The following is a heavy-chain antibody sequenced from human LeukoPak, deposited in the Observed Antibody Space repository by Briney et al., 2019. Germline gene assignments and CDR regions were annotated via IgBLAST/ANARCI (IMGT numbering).Heavy chain of an antibody. Sequence: GGSLRLSCAASGFTFDDYAMHWVRQAPGKGLEWVSGISWNSGSIGYADSVKGRFTISRDNAKNSLYLQMNSLRAEDMALYYCAKAPAVAGYYFDYWGQGTLVTVSS. D-gene: IGHD6-19*01. CDR3: AKAPAVAGYYFDY. J-gene: IGHJ4*02. CDR2: ISWNSGSI. V-gene: IGHV3-9*03. CDR1: GFTFDDYA.